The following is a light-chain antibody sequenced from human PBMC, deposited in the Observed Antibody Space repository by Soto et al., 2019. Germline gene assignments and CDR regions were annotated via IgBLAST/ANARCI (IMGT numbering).Light chain of an antibody. CDR3: MQALQTPWT. CDR2: LGS. J-gene: IGKJ1*01. V-gene: IGKV2-28*01. CDR1: QSLMHSYEYNY. Sequence: VMTPSPLSLPVTPGEPASISCSASQSLMHSYEYNYLDWYLQKQGQSPQLLIYLGSNRSSGVPDRFSGSGSGTNFTLKISRVEAEDVGVYYCMQALQTPWTFGQGTKGKSK.